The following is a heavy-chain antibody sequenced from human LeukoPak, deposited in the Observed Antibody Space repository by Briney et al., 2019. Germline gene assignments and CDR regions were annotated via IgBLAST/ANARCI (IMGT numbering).Heavy chain of an antibody. CDR2: IYYSGST. J-gene: IGHJ4*02. CDR1: GGSITSYY. V-gene: IGHV4-59*08. D-gene: IGHD6-13*01. CDR3: ARLTDIAAAGDY. Sequence: PSETLSLTCTVSGGSITSYYWSWIRQPPGKGLEWVGYIYYSGSTNYNPSLKSRVTISVDTSKNQFSLKLSSVTAADTAVYYCARLTDIAAAGDYWGQGTLVTVSS.